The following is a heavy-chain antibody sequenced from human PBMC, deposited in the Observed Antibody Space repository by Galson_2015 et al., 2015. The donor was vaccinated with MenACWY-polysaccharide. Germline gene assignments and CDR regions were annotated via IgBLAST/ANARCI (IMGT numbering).Heavy chain of an antibody. CDR2: IGGRGNST. CDR1: GFTLSDYA. J-gene: IGHJ4*02. Sequence: SLRLSCAASGFTLSDYAMSWVRQAPGKGLEWVSGIGGRGNSTYYADSVKGRFTISRDNSKNTLFLQMNSLRAEDTAVYYCAKDLSYYYDSDSLYPWYFDYWGQGTLVTVSS. V-gene: IGHV3-23*01. CDR3: AKDLSYYYDSDSLYPWYFDY. D-gene: IGHD3-22*01.